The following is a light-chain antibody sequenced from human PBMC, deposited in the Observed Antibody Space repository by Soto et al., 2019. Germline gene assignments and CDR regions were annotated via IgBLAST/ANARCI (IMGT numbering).Light chain of an antibody. V-gene: IGKV1-39*01. J-gene: IGKJ3*01. CDR3: QQCYSTLFS. CDR2: AAS. Sequence: DIQMTQSPSSLYASVGDRVTITCRASQTSIRYLNWYQQKPGRAPNLLIYAASNLQSGVPSRFSGSASGTEFTLTISSLQAEDFATYYCQQCYSTLFSFGPGTKGEIK. CDR1: QTSIRY.